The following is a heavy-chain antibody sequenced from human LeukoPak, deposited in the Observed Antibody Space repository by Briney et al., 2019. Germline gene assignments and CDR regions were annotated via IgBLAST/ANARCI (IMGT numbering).Heavy chain of an antibody. V-gene: IGHV1-2*02. D-gene: IGHD4-17*01. CDR2: INPNSGGT. Sequence: ASVKVSCKASGYTFTGYYMHWVRQAPVQGLEWMGWINPNSGGTNYAQKFQGRVTMTRDTSISTAYMELSRLRSDDTAVYYCARDLSGVDYGDLVRDYWGQGTLVTVSS. CDR1: GYTFTGYY. J-gene: IGHJ4*02. CDR3: ARDLSGVDYGDLVRDY.